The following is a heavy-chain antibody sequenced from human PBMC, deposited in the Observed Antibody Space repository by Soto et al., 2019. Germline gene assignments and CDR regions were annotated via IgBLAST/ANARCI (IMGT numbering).Heavy chain of an antibody. CDR3: ARVLRGWFDP. Sequence: SETLSLTCAVSGGSITSANLWTWVRQPPGGGLEWIGEISHSGITNYKASLKSRVTMSVDKTKNDVSLKLTSVTAADTAVYYCARVLRGWFDPWGQGTPVTVYS. CDR1: GGSITSANL. J-gene: IGHJ5*02. V-gene: IGHV4-4*02. CDR2: ISHSGIT.